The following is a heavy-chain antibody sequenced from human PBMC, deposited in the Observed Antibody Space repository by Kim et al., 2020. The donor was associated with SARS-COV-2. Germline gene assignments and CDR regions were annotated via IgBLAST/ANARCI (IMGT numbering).Heavy chain of an antibody. CDR3: ARHFRGTSIRFLGRFQFDY. J-gene: IGHJ4*02. Sequence: SETLSLTCTVSGGSISSSGYYWGWIRQPPGKGLEGIGSVFYTGSTYYNPSLKSRVTISVDTSKNQFSLKLSSVTAADTAVYDCARHFRGTSIRFLGRFQFDYWGQGTLVTVSS. CDR2: VFYTGST. V-gene: IGHV4-39*01. D-gene: IGHD3-3*01. CDR1: GGSISSSGYY.